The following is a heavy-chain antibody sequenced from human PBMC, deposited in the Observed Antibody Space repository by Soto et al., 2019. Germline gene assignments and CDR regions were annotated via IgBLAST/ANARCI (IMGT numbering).Heavy chain of an antibody. D-gene: IGHD6-19*01. Sequence: KLWASVKVSCKASGGTFSSYTISWVRQAPGQGLEWMGGIIPIFGTANYAQKFQGRVTITADESTSTAYMELSSLRSEDTAVYYCAREGSSGSSGYFGYWGQGTLVTVSS. J-gene: IGHJ4*02. CDR2: IIPIFGTA. V-gene: IGHV1-69*13. CDR3: AREGSSGSSGYFGY. CDR1: GGTFSSYT.